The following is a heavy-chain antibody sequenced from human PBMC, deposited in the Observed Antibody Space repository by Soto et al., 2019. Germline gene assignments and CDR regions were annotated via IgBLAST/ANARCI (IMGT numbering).Heavy chain of an antibody. CDR1: GLTLSNCA. CDR2: LYVGVGST. V-gene: IGHV3-23*01. J-gene: IGHJ1*01. CDR3: TRRFSAGKGAPLEY. Sequence: PGGSLRLSCAASGLTLSNCAMNWVRQDPGKGLEWVSGLYVGVGSTSSADSVKGRFAISRDNSKNTLYLQMNSLRDGDTAVYYCTRRFSAGKGAPLEYWGQGTLVNVSA. D-gene: IGHD3-10*01.